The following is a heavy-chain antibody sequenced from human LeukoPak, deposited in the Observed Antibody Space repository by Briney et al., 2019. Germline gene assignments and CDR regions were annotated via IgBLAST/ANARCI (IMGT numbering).Heavy chain of an antibody. J-gene: IGHJ5*02. D-gene: IGHD6-13*01. CDR2: IYYSGST. CDR1: GGSISSCY. Sequence: PSETLSLTCTVSGGSISSCYWSWIRQPPGKGLEWIGYIYYSGSTNYNPSLKSRVTISVDTSKNQFSLKLSSVTAADTAVYYCARENRAAGTFLNWFDPWGQGTLVTVSS. CDR3: ARENRAAGTFLNWFDP. V-gene: IGHV4-59*01.